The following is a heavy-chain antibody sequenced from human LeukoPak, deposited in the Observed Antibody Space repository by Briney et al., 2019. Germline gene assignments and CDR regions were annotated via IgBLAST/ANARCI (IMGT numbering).Heavy chain of an antibody. CDR2: ISAGGNT. Sequence: SETLSLTCTVSGASIISSYYWSWIRQTPGKGLECIGYISAGGNTNYHPSLRSRVTISVDTSKSQFSLSLTSVTAADTAVYYCARGVLVIPAAIPPGSHDNFHYYMDVWGKGTTVTVSS. D-gene: IGHD2-2*02. J-gene: IGHJ6*03. CDR1: GASIISSYY. CDR3: ARGVLVIPAAIPPGSHDNFHYYMDV. V-gene: IGHV4-4*09.